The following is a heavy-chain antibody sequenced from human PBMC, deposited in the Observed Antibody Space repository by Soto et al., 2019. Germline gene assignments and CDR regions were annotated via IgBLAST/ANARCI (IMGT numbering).Heavy chain of an antibody. Sequence: QVQLVQSGAEVKKPGSSVKVSCKASGGTFSSYAISWVRQAPGQGLEWMGGIIPIFGTSNYAQKFQGRVTITADESTSTAYMELSSLRSEDTAVYYCARARKSRQDYYYYGMDVWGQGTTVTVSS. J-gene: IGHJ6*02. CDR3: ARARKSRQDYYYYGMDV. V-gene: IGHV1-69*12. CDR1: GGTFSSYA. CDR2: IIPIFGTS.